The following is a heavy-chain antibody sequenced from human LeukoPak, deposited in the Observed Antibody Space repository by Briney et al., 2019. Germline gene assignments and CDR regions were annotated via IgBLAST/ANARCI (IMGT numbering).Heavy chain of an antibody. CDR1: GFTFNNYA. J-gene: IGHJ4*02. Sequence: GGSLRLSCAASGFTFNNYAMSWVRQAPGTGLEWVSDISGSGGNTYYADSVEGRFTISRDNSKNTLDLQMNSLRPEDTAVYYCAQEAVGHSYASYWGQGALVTVSS. V-gene: IGHV3-23*01. CDR3: AQEAVGHSYASY. CDR2: ISGSGGNT. D-gene: IGHD3-16*01.